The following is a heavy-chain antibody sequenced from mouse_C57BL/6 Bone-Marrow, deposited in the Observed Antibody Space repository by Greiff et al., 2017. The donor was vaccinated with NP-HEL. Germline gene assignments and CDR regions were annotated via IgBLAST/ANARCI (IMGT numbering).Heavy chain of an antibody. V-gene: IGHV1-26*01. CDR2: INPNNGGT. CDR3: ARATYYDYDGAMDY. D-gene: IGHD2-4*01. J-gene: IGHJ4*01. Sequence: VQLQQSGPELVKPGASVKISCKASGYTFTDYYVNWVKQSHGKSLEWIGDINPNNGGTSYNQKFKGKATLTVDKSSSTAYMELRSLTSEDSAVYYWARATYYDYDGAMDYWGQGTSVTVSS. CDR1: GYTFTDYY.